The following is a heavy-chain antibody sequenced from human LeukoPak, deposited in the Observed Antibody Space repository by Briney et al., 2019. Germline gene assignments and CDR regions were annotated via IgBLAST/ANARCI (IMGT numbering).Heavy chain of an antibody. CDR1: GFTFSSYA. CDR3: ARYDYGRSGFDY. V-gene: IGHV3-66*01. Sequence: AGGSLRLSCAASGFTFSSYAMSWVRQAPGKGLEWVSVIYSGGTTYYADSVKGRFSISRDNSKNTLYLQMNSLRAEDTAVYYCARYDYGRSGFDYWGQGTLVTVSS. CDR2: IYSGGTT. D-gene: IGHD5-12*01. J-gene: IGHJ4*02.